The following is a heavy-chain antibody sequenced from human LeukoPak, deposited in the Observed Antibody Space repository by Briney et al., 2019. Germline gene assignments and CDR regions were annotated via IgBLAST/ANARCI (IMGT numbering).Heavy chain of an antibody. CDR1: GYTFTSYG. CDR3: ARGKLPSGSYYGY. V-gene: IGHV1-18*01. CDR2: ISTHTGDT. J-gene: IGHJ4*02. D-gene: IGHD1-26*01. Sequence: ASVKVSCKASGYTFTSYGMSWVRQAPGQGLEWMGWISTHTGDTSYAQKLQGRVTMTTDTSTSTVYMELRSLRSEDTAVYYCARGKLPSGSYYGYWGQGTLVTVSS.